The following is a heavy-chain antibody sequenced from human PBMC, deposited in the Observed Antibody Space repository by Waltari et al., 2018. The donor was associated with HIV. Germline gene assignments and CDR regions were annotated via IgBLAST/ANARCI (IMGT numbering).Heavy chain of an antibody. V-gene: IGHV3-15*01. CDR2: IKNNTDGWTK. Sequence: EVQLVESGGGLVKPGGSLRLSCAASGFTFSNAWMSWVRQAPGKGLEWVGRIKNNTDGWTKDYGAPVQGRFTISRDDFRNTLYLQMNSLKIEDAAVYYCTTEARITVFGVVKATEAFDIWGQGTMVTVSS. CDR3: TTEARITVFGVVKATEAFDI. D-gene: IGHD3-3*01. CDR1: GFTFSNAW. J-gene: IGHJ3*02.